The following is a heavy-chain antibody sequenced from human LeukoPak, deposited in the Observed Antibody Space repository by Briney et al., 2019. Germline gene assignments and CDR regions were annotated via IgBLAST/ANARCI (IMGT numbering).Heavy chain of an antibody. CDR3: TREPLTGYFGFDY. D-gene: IGHD3-9*01. CDR2: IYSGGRT. J-gene: IGHJ4*02. CDR1: GFIVSSNY. V-gene: IGHV3-53*01. Sequence: PGGSLILSCTASGFIVSSNYMCWVRQAPGKGLEWVSGIYSGGRTEYADSVKGRFSVSRDNSKNTVYLQMNSLRADDTALYYCTREPLTGYFGFDYWGQGTQVTVSS.